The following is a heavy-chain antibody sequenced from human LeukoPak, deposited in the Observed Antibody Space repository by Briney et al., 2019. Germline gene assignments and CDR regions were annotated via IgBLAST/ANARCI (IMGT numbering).Heavy chain of an antibody. CDR2: INHSGNT. CDR1: GGSFSGYY. J-gene: IGHJ4*02. Sequence: SETLSLTCAVYGGSFSGYYWSWIRQPPGKGLEWIGKINHSGNTNYNPSLKSRVTISVDTSKNQFSLKLSSVTAADTAVYYCARGKTRTTIAPLRSRLEYSFEYWGQGTLVTVSS. CDR3: ARGKTRTTIAPLRSRLEYSFEY. D-gene: IGHD1-1*01. V-gene: IGHV4-34*01.